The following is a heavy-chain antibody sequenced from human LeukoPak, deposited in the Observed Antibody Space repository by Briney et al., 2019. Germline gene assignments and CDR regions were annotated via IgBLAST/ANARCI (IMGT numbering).Heavy chain of an antibody. J-gene: IGHJ4*02. Sequence: GGSLRLSCAASGFIVTNNYMTWVRQAPGQGLEWVSVIYSDASAYYADSVRGRFIISRDTSKNTIYPQMNRLTAEDTAVYYCARGSELGATCDYWGQGTLVTVSS. D-gene: IGHD1-26*01. V-gene: IGHV3-66*01. CDR2: IYSDASA. CDR1: GFIVTNNY. CDR3: ARGSELGATCDY.